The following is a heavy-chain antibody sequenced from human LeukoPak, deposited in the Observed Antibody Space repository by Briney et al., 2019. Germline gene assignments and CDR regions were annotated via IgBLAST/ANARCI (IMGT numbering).Heavy chain of an antibody. Sequence: GGSLRLSCAASGCTFSSYSMNWVRQAPGKGLEWVSSISSSSSYIYYADSVKGRFTISRDNAKNSLYLQMNSLRAEDTALYYCAKDRGRRQLYAFDIWGQGTMVTLSS. D-gene: IGHD3-16*01. CDR2: ISSSSSYI. J-gene: IGHJ3*02. V-gene: IGHV3-21*04. CDR1: GCTFSSYS. CDR3: AKDRGRRQLYAFDI.